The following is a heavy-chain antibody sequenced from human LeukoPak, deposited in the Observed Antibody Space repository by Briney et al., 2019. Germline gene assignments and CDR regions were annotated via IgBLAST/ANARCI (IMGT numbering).Heavy chain of an antibody. V-gene: IGHV3-48*04. D-gene: IGHD2-15*01. CDR3: ARGGALGYCSGGSCYNYFQH. CDR2: ISSSSSTI. J-gene: IGHJ1*01. Sequence: NWVRQSPGKGLEWVSYISSSSSTIYYADSVKGRFTISRDNAKNSLYLQMNSLRAEDTAVYYCARGGALGYCSGGSCYNYFQHWGQGTLVTVSS.